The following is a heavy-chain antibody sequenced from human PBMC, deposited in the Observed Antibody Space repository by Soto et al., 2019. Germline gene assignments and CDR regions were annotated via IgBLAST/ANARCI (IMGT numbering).Heavy chain of an antibody. V-gene: IGHV1-2*02. CDR2: INPNSGGT. J-gene: IGHJ6*02. CDR1: GYTFTGYY. Sequence: ASVKVSCKASGYTFTGYYMHWVRQAPGQGLEWMGWINPNSGGTNYAQKFQGRVTMTRDTSISTAYMELSRLRSDDTAVYYCARDSSSRILYYYGMDVWGQGTTVTSP. D-gene: IGHD6-13*01. CDR3: ARDSSSRILYYYGMDV.